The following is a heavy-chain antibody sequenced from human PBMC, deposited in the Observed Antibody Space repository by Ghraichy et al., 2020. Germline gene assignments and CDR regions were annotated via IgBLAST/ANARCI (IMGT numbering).Heavy chain of an antibody. Sequence: SETLSLTCTVSGGSISSYYWSWIRQPPGKGLEWIGYIYYSGSTNYNPSLTSRVTISVDTSKNQFSLKLSSVTAADTAVYYCARDYLTTVAGTRYYGMDVWGQGTTLTVSS. D-gene: IGHD6-19*01. V-gene: IGHV4-59*01. CDR2: IYYSGST. J-gene: IGHJ6*02. CDR1: GGSISSYY. CDR3: ARDYLTTVAGTRYYGMDV.